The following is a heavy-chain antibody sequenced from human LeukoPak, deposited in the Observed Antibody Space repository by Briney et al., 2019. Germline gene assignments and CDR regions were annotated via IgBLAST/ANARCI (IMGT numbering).Heavy chain of an antibody. V-gene: IGHV3-7*03. CDR1: GFTFSSYW. D-gene: IGHD3-22*01. CDR2: IKQDGSEK. CDR3: AKMSRNYYDSSGYYGY. Sequence: GGSLRLSCAASGFTFSSYWMSWVRQAPGKGLEWVANIKQDGSEKYYVDSVKGRFTISKDNAKNSLYLQMNSLRAEDTAVYYCAKMSRNYYDSSGYYGYWGQGTLITVSS. J-gene: IGHJ4*02.